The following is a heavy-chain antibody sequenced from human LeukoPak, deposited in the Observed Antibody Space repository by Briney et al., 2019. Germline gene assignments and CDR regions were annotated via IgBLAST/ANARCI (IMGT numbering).Heavy chain of an antibody. J-gene: IGHJ4*02. Sequence: SVKVSCKASGGTFSSYAISWVRQAPGQGLEWMGGIIPIFGTANYAQKFQGRVTITADASTSTAYMELSSLRSEDTAVYYCARLGYCSSTSCPIDYWGQGTLVTVSS. CDR1: GGTFSSYA. CDR3: ARLGYCSSTSCPIDY. D-gene: IGHD2-2*01. V-gene: IGHV1-69*13. CDR2: IIPIFGTA.